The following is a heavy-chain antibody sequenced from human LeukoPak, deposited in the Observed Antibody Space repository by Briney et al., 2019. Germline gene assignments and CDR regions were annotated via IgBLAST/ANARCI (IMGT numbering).Heavy chain of an antibody. V-gene: IGHV3-7*04. CDR2: IKQDGSEK. J-gene: IGHJ4*02. Sequence: PGGSLRLSCAASGFTFSSYWMSWVRQAPGKGLEWVANIKQDGSEKYYVDSVKGRFTISRDNAKNSLYLQMNSLRAEDTAVYYCGRGKAAYYFDYWGQGTLVTASS. D-gene: IGHD6-25*01. CDR1: GFTFSSYW. CDR3: GRGKAAYYFDY.